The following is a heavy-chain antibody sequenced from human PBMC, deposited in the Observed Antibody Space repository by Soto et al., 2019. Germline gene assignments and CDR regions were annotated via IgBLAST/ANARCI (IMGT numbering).Heavy chain of an antibody. V-gene: IGHV3-30-3*01. J-gene: IGHJ6*02. D-gene: IGHD6-6*01. CDR3: ARGIAARPYYYYGMDV. CDR2: ISYDGSNK. CDR1: GFTFSSYA. Sequence: PGGSLRLSCAASGFTFSSYAMHWVRQAPGKGLEWVAVISYDGSNKYYADSVKGRFTISRDNSKNTLYLQMNSLRAEDTAVYYCARGIAARPYYYYGMDVWGQGTTVTVSS.